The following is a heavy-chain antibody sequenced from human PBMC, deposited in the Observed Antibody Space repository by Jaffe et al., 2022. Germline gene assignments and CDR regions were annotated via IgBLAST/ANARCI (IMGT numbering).Heavy chain of an antibody. CDR1: GGSISSGGYS. Sequence: QLQLQESGSGLVKPSQTLSLTCAVSGGSISSGGYSWSWIRQPPGKGLEWIGYIYHSGSTYYNPSLQSRVTISVDRSKNQFSLKLSSVTAADTAVYYCARKYDNAIPGYNWFDPWGQGTLVTVSS. V-gene: IGHV4-30-2*01. CDR2: IYHSGST. J-gene: IGHJ5*02. D-gene: IGHD2-21*01. CDR3: ARKYDNAIPGYNWFDP.